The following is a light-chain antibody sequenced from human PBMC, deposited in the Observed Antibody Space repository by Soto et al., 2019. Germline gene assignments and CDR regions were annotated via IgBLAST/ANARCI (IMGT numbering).Light chain of an antibody. J-gene: IGKJ2*01. Sequence: DIQMTQSPSTLSAFVGDRVTITCRASESISSWLAWYQQKPGKAPRLLIHHASSLESGVPSRISGSGSGTEFTLSISNLQPEDFATYYCQKYNSYPYTYGQGTKLEIK. CDR2: HAS. V-gene: IGKV1-5*01. CDR1: ESISSW. CDR3: QKYNSYPYT.